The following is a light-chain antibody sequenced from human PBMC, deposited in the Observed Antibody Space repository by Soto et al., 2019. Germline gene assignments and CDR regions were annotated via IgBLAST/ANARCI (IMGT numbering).Light chain of an antibody. J-gene: IGKJ3*01. CDR2: DAS. CDR1: QSVSSY. Sequence: EIVLTQSPGTLSLSPGERATLSCRASQSVSSYLAWYQQKPGQAPRLLIYDASNRATGIPARFSGSGSGTDFTLTISSLEPEDFAVYYCQQRSNWFTFGPGTKVDI. V-gene: IGKV3-11*01. CDR3: QQRSNWFT.